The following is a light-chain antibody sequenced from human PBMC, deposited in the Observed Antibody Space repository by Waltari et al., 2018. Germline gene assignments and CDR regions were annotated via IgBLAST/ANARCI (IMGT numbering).Light chain of an antibody. V-gene: IGKV3-20*01. CDR3: QQYGSSPIT. CDR1: QTVSLSY. J-gene: IGKJ5*01. Sequence: EVVLSQSPGTLSLSPGERATLSCRASQTVSLSYLAWYQQKPGQSPRLLIYDASRRATGIPDRFTGSGSGTDFTLTISRLEPEDFAVYYCQQYGSSPITFGQGTRLEIK. CDR2: DAS.